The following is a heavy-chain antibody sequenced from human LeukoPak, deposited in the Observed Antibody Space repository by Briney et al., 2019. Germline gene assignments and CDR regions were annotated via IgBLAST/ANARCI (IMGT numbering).Heavy chain of an antibody. CDR1: GYTLTELS. Sequence: GASVKVSCKVSGYTLTELSMHWVRQAPGKGLEWMGGFDPEDGETIYAQKFQGRVTMTEDTSRDTAYMELSSLRSEDTAVYYCATAPIARYFDWPDLVYFDYWGQGTLVTVSS. V-gene: IGHV1-24*01. D-gene: IGHD3-9*01. CDR2: FDPEDGET. J-gene: IGHJ4*02. CDR3: ATAPIARYFDWPDLVYFDY.